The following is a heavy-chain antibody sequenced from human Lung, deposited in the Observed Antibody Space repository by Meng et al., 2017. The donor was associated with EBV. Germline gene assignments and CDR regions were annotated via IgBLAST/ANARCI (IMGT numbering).Heavy chain of an antibody. D-gene: IGHD3-22*01. J-gene: IGHJ4*02. V-gene: IGHV4-61*01. CDR1: GGSITSGSYY. CDR2: IHYSGST. Sequence: HVQLQGSGPGLVKASETLSLTCTVSGGSITSGSYYWSWIRQPPGRGLEWIGYIHYSGSTSYNPSLKSRVTLSMDTSKNQFSLKLNSVTAADTAKYYCARDSDPFFDSTGYIFDFWGQGTVVTVSS. CDR3: ARDSDPFFDSTGYIFDF.